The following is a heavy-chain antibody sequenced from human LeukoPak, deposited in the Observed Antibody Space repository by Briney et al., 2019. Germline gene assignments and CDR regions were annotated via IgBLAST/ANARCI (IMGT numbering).Heavy chain of an antibody. CDR1: GGTFNIYA. CDR3: ARGGVAATSGSLAQALNWFDP. Sequence: SVKVSCKASGGTFNIYAINWVRQAPGQGLEWMGGITPIFDTANYAQKFQGRVTITADESTSTAYMELSNLRSEDTAVYYCARGGVAATSGSLAQALNWFDPWGQGTLVTVSS. D-gene: IGHD2-15*01. V-gene: IGHV1-69*13. J-gene: IGHJ5*02. CDR2: ITPIFDTA.